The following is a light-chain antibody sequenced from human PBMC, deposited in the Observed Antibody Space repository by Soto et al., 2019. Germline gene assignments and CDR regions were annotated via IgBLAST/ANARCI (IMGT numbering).Light chain of an antibody. Sequence: QSALTQPASVSGSPGQSITISCTGTSSDVGGYDYVSWYQQHPGKAPKLMIHDVSNRPSGVSSRFSGSKSGNTASLTISGVQAEDEADYYCSSYASSSTLYVFGTGTKLTVL. CDR1: SSDVGGYDY. V-gene: IGLV2-14*01. CDR3: SSYASSSTLYV. J-gene: IGLJ1*01. CDR2: DVS.